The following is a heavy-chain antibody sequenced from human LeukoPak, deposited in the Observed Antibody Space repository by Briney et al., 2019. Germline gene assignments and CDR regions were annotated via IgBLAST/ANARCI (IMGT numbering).Heavy chain of an antibody. J-gene: IGHJ4*02. CDR3: ARDSQSSTPYYYDSSWFDY. CDR2: ISAYNGNT. CDR1: GYTFTSYG. D-gene: IGHD3-22*01. V-gene: IGHV1-18*01. Sequence: ASVKVSCKASGYTFTSYGISWVRQAPGQGLEWMGWISAYNGNTNYAQKLQGRVSMTTDTSTSTAYMELRNLRSDHTAVYYCARDSQSSTPYYYDSSWFDYRGQGTLVTVSS.